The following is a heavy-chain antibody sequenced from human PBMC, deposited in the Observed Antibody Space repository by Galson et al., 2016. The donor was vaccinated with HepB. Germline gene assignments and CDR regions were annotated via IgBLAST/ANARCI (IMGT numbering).Heavy chain of an antibody. CDR3: VREDGASGPDY. CDR2: IYYSGSA. CDR1: GASVTSSGYH. Sequence: SETLSLTCTVSGASVTSSGYHWGWIRQPPGKGLEWIGNIYYSGSANYNPTLKGRVTISLDRSKHQFSLKVTSVTAADTAVYYCVREDGASGPDYWGQGTLVPVSS. V-gene: IGHV4-61*08. J-gene: IGHJ4*02. D-gene: IGHD1-26*01.